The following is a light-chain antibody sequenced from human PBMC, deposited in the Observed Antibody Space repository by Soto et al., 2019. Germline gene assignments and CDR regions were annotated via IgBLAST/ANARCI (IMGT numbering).Light chain of an antibody. J-gene: IGLJ2*01. V-gene: IGLV2-14*01. CDR3: SSFTRSSSVV. CDR1: SSDVGGSKY. CDR2: EIT. Sequence: QSALTQPASVAGSPGQSITISCTGTSSDVGGSKYVSWYQHHPGKAPKLMIYEITNRPSGVSNRFSGSKSGNTASLTISGLQAEDEADYSCSSFTRSSSVVFGGGTKVTVL.